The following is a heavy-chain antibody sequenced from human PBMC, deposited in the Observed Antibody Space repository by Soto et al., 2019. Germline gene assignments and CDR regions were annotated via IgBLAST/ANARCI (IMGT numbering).Heavy chain of an antibody. V-gene: IGHV3-30-3*01. CDR3: ARDFQLERRYLDAFDI. Sequence: GGSLRLSCAASGFTFSSYCMHWVRQAPGKGLEWVAVISYDGSNKYYADSLKGRFTISRDNSKNTLYLQMNSLRAEDTAVYYCARDFQLERRYLDAFDIWGHGTMVTVS. D-gene: IGHD1-1*01. CDR2: ISYDGSNK. J-gene: IGHJ3*02. CDR1: GFTFSSYC.